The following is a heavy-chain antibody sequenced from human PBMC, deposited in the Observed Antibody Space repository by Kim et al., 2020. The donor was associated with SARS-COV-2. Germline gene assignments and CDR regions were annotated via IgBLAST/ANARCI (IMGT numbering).Heavy chain of an antibody. CDR3: ARGRHGITIFGVVTSGAYGMDV. J-gene: IGHJ6*02. Sequence: ASVKVSCKASGYTFTSYAMHWVRQAPGQRLEWMGWINAGNGNTKYSQKFQGRVTITRDTSASTAYMELSSLRSEDTAVYYCARGRHGITIFGVVTSGAYGMDVWGQGTTVTVSS. V-gene: IGHV1-3*01. CDR1: GYTFTSYA. CDR2: INAGNGNT. D-gene: IGHD3-3*01.